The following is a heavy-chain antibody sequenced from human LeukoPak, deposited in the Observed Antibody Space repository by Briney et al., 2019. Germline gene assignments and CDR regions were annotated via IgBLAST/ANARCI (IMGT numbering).Heavy chain of an antibody. J-gene: IGHJ6*02. CDR3: ARDRERYFDWLPTFDYYGMDV. D-gene: IGHD3-9*01. CDR2: IYYSGGT. CDR1: GGSISSYY. V-gene: IGHV4-59*01. Sequence: SETLSLTCTVSGGSISSYYWSWIRQPPGKGLEWIGYIYYSGGTNYNPSLKSQVTISVDTSKNQFSLKLSSVTAADTAVYYCARDRERYFDWLPTFDYYGMDVWGQGTTVTVSS.